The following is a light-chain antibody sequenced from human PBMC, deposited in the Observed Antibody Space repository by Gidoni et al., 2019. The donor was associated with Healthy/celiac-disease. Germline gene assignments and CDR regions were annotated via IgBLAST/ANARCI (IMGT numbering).Light chain of an antibody. CDR2: AAS. CDR1: QSISSY. J-gene: IGKJ2*01. Sequence: DIQMTQSPSSLSASVGDRVNITCRASQSISSYLNWYQQKPGKATKLLIYAASSLQRGVPSRFSCSGSGTDFTLTISSLQPEDFATYYCQQSYSTPPYTFGQGTKLEIK. V-gene: IGKV1-39*01. CDR3: QQSYSTPPYT.